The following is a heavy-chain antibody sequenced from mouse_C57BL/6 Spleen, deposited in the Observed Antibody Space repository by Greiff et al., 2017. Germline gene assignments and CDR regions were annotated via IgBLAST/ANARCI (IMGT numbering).Heavy chain of an antibody. CDR1: GFNIKDYY. V-gene: IGHV14-1*01. CDR3: SMEGSSPFAY. CDR2: IDPEDGDT. Sequence: EVQLQQSGAELVRPGASVKLSCTASGFNIKDYYMHWVKQRPEQGLEWIGRIDPEDGDTEYAPKFQGKATMTADKSSNTAYLQLSSLTSEDTAVYYCSMEGSSPFAYWGQGTLVTVSA. D-gene: IGHD1-1*01. J-gene: IGHJ3*01.